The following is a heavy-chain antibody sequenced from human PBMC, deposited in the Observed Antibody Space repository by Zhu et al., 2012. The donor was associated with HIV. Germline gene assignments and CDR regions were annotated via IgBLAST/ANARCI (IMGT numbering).Heavy chain of an antibody. CDR3: AGILTFITIRGVTFYYYYMDV. D-gene: IGHD3-16*01. Sequence: QVQLQQWGAGLLKPSETLSLTCAVYGESSRNYSWTWIRQPPGKGLEWIGEINHSGNTKYNPSLKSRVLISRDTSKKQFSLKMTSVTAADTAVYYCAGILTFITIRGVTFYYYYMDVWGKGTTVTVSS. CDR2: INHSGNT. J-gene: IGHJ6*03. CDR1: GESSRNYS. V-gene: IGHV4-34*01.